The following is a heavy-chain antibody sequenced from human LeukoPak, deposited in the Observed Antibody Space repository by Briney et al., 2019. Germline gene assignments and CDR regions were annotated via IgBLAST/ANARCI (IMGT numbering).Heavy chain of an antibody. D-gene: IGHD3-22*01. J-gene: IGHJ4*02. CDR2: ISGSGGST. CDR3: AKRGVVIRVILVGFHKEAYYFDS. CDR1: GITLSNYG. V-gene: IGHV3-23*01. Sequence: GGSLTLSCAVSGITLSNYGMSWVREAPGKGLEWVAGISGSGGSTNSADSVKGRFTICRDNPKNTLFLQMNSLRAEDTAVYFCAKRGVVIRVILVGFHKEAYYFDSWGQGALVTVSS.